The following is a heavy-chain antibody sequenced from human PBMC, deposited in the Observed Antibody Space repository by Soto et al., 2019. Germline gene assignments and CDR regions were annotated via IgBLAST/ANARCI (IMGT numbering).Heavy chain of an antibody. CDR2: IYFSGTT. J-gene: IGHJ4*02. D-gene: IGHD1-26*01. V-gene: IGHV4-28*01. CDR1: GYSISSSNW. CDR3: ARREIQGPIDY. Sequence: QVQLQESGPGLVKPSDTLSLTCAVSGYSISSSNWWGWIRQPPGKGLEWIGYIYFSGTTYYNPSRNRRVTMSVDTSKNHFSLKLTSVIGVDTAVYYCARREIQGPIDYWGQGTLVTGSS.